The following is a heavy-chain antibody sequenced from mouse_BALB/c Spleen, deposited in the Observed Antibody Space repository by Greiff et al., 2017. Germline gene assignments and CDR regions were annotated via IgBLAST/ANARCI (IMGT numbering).Heavy chain of an antibody. J-gene: IGHJ4*01. CDR1: GFNIKDYY. D-gene: IGHD1-1*01. V-gene: IGHV14-1*02. CDR2: IDPENGNT. CDR3: ASFYGIRYAMDY. Sequence: EVQLVESGAELVRPGALVKLSCKASGFNIKDYYMHWVKQRPEQGLEWIGWIDPENGNTIYDPKFQGKASITADTSSNTAYLQRSSLTSEDTAVYYCASFYGIRYAMDYWGQGTSVTVSS.